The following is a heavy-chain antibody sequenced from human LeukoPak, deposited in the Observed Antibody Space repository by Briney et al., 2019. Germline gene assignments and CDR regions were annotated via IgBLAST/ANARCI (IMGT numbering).Heavy chain of an antibody. Sequence: GGSLRLSCGASGFTFSSYSMNWVRQAPGKGLEWVSSISSSSSYIYYADSVKGRFTISRDNAKNSLYLQMNSLRAEDTAVYYCARVLYYYDSSGLEYWGQGTLVTVPS. CDR1: GFTFSSYS. D-gene: IGHD3-22*01. V-gene: IGHV3-21*01. CDR3: ARVLYYYDSSGLEY. J-gene: IGHJ4*02. CDR2: ISSSSSYI.